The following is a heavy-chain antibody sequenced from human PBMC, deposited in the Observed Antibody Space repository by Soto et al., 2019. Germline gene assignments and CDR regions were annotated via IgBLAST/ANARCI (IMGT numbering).Heavy chain of an antibody. V-gene: IGHV3-30*18. Sequence: PGGSLRLSCAASGFTFSSYGMHWVRQAPGKGLEWVAVISYDGSNKYYADSVKGRFTISRDNSKNTLYLQMNSLRAEDTAVYYCAKSVAVAGGYYYGMDVWGQGTTVTVSS. CDR3: AKSVAVAGGYYYGMDV. J-gene: IGHJ6*02. D-gene: IGHD6-19*01. CDR2: ISYDGSNK. CDR1: GFTFSSYG.